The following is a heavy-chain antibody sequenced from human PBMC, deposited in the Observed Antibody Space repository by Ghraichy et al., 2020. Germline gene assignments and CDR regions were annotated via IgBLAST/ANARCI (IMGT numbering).Heavy chain of an antibody. Sequence: ASVKVSCKASGYTFTGYYMHWVRQAPGQGLEWMGWINPNSGGTNYARKFQGRVTMTRDTSISTAYMELSRLRSDDTAVYYCARDNVRWRYCSGGSCYRAFPHGYWGQGTLVTVSS. CDR3: ARDNVRWRYCSGGSCYRAFPHGY. D-gene: IGHD2-15*01. V-gene: IGHV1-2*02. CDR2: INPNSGGT. CDR1: GYTFTGYY. J-gene: IGHJ4*02.